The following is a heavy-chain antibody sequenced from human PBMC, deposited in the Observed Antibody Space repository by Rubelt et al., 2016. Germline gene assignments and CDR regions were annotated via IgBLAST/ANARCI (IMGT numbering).Heavy chain of an antibody. J-gene: IGHJ4*02. V-gene: IGHV4-39*07. CDR3: ARLQWELSTIDF. CDR1: GGSISSSTYY. D-gene: IGHD1-26*01. Sequence: QVQLQMSGPGLVKPSETLSLTCTVSGGSISSSTYYWGWIRQPPGKGLEWIGSIYYSGSTYYNPSLKSRVTISADTSTNQFARKLGSVTAADTAVYYCARLQWELSTIDFWGRGTLVTVSS. CDR2: IYYSGST.